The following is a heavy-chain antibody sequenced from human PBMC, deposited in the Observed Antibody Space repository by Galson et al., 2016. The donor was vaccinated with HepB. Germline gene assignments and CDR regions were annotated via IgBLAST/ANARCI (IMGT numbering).Heavy chain of an antibody. V-gene: IGHV1-18*01. J-gene: IGHJ6*02. CDR3: AGISGKPVPYYYYGMDV. Sequence: SVKVSCKASGYTFNNYGISWVRQAPGQGPEWMGWISSYNGDTKYAQKFQDRVTMTTDTATSTAYMELRSLRSDDTAVYYCAGISGKPVPYYYYGMDVWGQGTTVTVSS. CDR2: ISSYNGDT. CDR1: GYTFNNYG. D-gene: IGHD1-26*01.